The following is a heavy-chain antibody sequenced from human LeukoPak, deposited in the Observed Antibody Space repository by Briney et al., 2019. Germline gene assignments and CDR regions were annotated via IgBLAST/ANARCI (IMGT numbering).Heavy chain of an antibody. D-gene: IGHD3-22*01. V-gene: IGHV3-23*01. CDR1: GGSISNYY. J-gene: IGHJ3*02. CDR2: ISGSGGRT. Sequence: ETLSLTCTVSGGSISNYYWSWVRQPPGKGLEWVSTISGSGGRTYYADSVKGRFTISRDDSKNTLYLQMNSLRAEDTAVYYCAKVRTMIAVAFDIWGQGTMVTVSS. CDR3: AKVRTMIAVAFDI.